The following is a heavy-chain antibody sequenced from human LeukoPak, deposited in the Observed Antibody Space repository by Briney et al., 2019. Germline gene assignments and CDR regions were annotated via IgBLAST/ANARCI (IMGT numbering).Heavy chain of an antibody. Sequence: PGGSLRLSCAASGFTVSSDHMSWVRQAPGKGLQWVSVTYSDGGAYYADSVKGRFTVSRYNSKTTVFLQMNSLRVEDAAVYYCARDLGLGRGWYGGDYWGQGTLVAVSS. V-gene: IGHV3-53*04. D-gene: IGHD6-19*01. J-gene: IGHJ4*02. CDR3: ARDLGLGRGWYGGDY. CDR1: GFTVSSDH. CDR2: TYSDGGA.